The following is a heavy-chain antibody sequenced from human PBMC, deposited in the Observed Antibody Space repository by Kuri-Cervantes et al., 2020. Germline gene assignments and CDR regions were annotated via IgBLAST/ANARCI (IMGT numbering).Heavy chain of an antibody. D-gene: IGHD6-19*01. CDR1: GFTFSSYT. V-gene: IGHV3-30-3*01. J-gene: IGHJ4*02. CDR2: ISYDGSNK. Sequence: GESLKISCAASGFTFSSYTMHWVRQAPGEGPEWVALISYDGSNKYYADSVKGRFTISRDNSKNTLYLQMNSLRAEDTAVYYCAGYSSGWSGSAFDYWGQGTLVTVSS. CDR3: AGYSSGWSGSAFDY.